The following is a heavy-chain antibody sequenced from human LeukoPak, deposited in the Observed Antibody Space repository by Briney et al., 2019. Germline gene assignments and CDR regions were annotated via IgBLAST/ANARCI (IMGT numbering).Heavy chain of an antibody. J-gene: IGHJ4*02. CDR2: INPSGGST. V-gene: IGHV1-46*01. CDR1: GYTFTSYY. CDR3: ARRPINCIITNCYVDY. Sequence: ASVEVSCKASGYTFTSYYMHWVRQAPGQGLEWMGIINPSGGSTSYAQKFQGRVTMTRDTSTSTVCMELSSLRSEDTAVYYCARRPINCIITNCYVDYWGQGTLVTVSS. D-gene: IGHD2-2*01.